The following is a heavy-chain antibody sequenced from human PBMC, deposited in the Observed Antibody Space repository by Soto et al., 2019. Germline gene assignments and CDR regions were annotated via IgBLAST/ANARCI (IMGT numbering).Heavy chain of an antibody. D-gene: IGHD1-26*01. CDR3: ARDQGAYAEYFQH. CDR1: GFTFSSYG. Sequence: QEQLVESGGGVVQPGRSLRLSCAASGFTFSSYGMHWVRQAPGKGLEWVALIWYDGSNKHYGDSVKGRFTISRDNSKNTLYLQMNSLRAGDTAVYYCARDQGAYAEYFQHWGQGTLVTVSS. V-gene: IGHV3-33*01. CDR2: IWYDGSNK. J-gene: IGHJ1*01.